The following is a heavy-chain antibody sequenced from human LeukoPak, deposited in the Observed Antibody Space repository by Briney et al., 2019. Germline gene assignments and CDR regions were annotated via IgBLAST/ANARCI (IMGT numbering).Heavy chain of an antibody. Sequence: GGSLRLSCAASGFTFSSYEMNWVRRAPGKGLEWVSSISSSSSYIYYADSVKGRFTISRDNAKNSLYLQMNSLRAEDTAVYYCARDRVMGIYYGSGSPRAYYMDVWGKGTTVTVSS. CDR1: GFTFSSYE. D-gene: IGHD3-10*01. V-gene: IGHV3-21*01. J-gene: IGHJ6*03. CDR2: ISSSSSYI. CDR3: ARDRVMGIYYGSGSPRAYYMDV.